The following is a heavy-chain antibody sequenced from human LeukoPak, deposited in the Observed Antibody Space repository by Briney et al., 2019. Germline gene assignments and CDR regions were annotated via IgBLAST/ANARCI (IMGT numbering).Heavy chain of an antibody. CDR3: AVGITILGVAASFDS. CDR2: IDHRGTA. J-gene: IGHJ4*02. CDR1: GASYNAYY. V-gene: IGHV4-34*01. Sequence: SETLSLTCAVYGASYNAYYWSWIRQPPGKGLEWIGDIDHRGTATYNPSLKSRLTISADASKNQYSLKLNSVTDADTAVYYCAVGITILGVAASFDSWGQGNLVIVSS. D-gene: IGHD3-3*01.